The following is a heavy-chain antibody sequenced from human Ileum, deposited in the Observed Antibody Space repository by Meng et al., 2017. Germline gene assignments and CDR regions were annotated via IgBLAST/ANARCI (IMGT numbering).Heavy chain of an antibody. Sequence: QGQLVGPGGGVVQPWRSLGLSCAAFRFPFNCYAMHWVRQAPGKGVEWVAVISYDGSNKYYVDSVKGRFTISRDNSKNTLYLQMNSLRAEDTALYHCTTDLSWYCFGSCYVKWGQGTLVTVSS. CDR3: TTDLSWYCFGSCYVK. CDR1: RFPFNCYA. D-gene: IGHD2-21*01. V-gene: IGHV3-30*04. J-gene: IGHJ4*02. CDR2: ISYDGSNK.